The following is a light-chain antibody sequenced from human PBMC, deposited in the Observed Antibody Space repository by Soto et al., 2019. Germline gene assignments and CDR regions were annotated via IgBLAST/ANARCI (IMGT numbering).Light chain of an antibody. V-gene: IGKV3-11*01. J-gene: IGKJ2*01. Sequence: EIVLTQSPATLSLSPGERATLSCRASQSVSSYLAWYQQKPGQAPRRLIYDASNRATGIPARFSGSGSGTDFTLTISSLEPEDFAVYYCQQRSNWPSFGQGTKLEI. CDR3: QQRSNWPS. CDR2: DAS. CDR1: QSVSSY.